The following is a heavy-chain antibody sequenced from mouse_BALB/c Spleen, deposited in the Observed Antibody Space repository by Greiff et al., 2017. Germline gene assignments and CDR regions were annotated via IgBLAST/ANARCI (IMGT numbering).Heavy chain of an antibody. Sequence: EVQLQQSGAELVRSGASVKLSCTASGFNIKDYYMHWVKQRPEQGLEWIGWIDPDNGDTEYAPKFQGKATMTADTSSNTAYLQLSSLTSEDTAVYYCARGGYYGNYLDAWFAYWGQGTLVTVSA. CDR3: ARGGYYGNYLDAWFAY. D-gene: IGHD2-1*01. CDR1: GFNIKDYY. CDR2: IDPDNGDT. V-gene: IGHV14-4*02. J-gene: IGHJ3*01.